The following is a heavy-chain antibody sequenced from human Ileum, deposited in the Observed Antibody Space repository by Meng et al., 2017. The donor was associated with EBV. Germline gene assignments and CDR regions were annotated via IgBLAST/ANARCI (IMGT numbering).Heavy chain of an antibody. CDR3: AREPPGTGWYDY. V-gene: IGHV1-46*01. CDR2: VKVNDDGL. D-gene: IGHD6-19*01. J-gene: IGHJ4*02. CDR1: GYTFINHD. Sequence: QVQLVESGAEVKKPGASVKVSCKASGYTFINHDINWVRQAPGQGPEWMGVVKVNDDGLSYAQKFQGRVTMTRDTSTSTVYMDLSSLTSEDTAVYYCAREPPGTGWYDYWGQGTLVTVSS.